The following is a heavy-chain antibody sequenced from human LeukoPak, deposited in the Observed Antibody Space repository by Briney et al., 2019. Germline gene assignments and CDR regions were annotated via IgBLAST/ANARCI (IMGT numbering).Heavy chain of an antibody. CDR3: ARDLRFLGGGLDGMDV. V-gene: IGHV4-31*03. CDR2: IYYSGST. CDR1: DGSISSGGYY. Sequence: SQTLSLTCTVSDGSISSGGYYWSWIRQHPGKGLEWIGYIYYSGSTYYNPSLKSRVTISVDTSKNQFSLKLSSVTAADTAVYYCARDLRFLGGGLDGMDVWGQGTTVTVSS. J-gene: IGHJ6*02. D-gene: IGHD3-16*01.